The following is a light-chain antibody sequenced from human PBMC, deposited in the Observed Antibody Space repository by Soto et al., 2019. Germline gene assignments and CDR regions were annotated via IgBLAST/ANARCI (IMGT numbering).Light chain of an antibody. V-gene: IGKV3-15*01. CDR3: QHHFNWPPFA. CDR2: HAS. J-gene: IGKJ2*01. CDR1: QSVGTS. Sequence: IVMTQSPATLSVSPGESATLSCRASQSVGTSLAWYQQKPGQPPRLLIYHASTRATAVPARFSGSGSGTDFTLTISSLQSEDFAVYYCQHHFNWPPFAFRPGTKLEI.